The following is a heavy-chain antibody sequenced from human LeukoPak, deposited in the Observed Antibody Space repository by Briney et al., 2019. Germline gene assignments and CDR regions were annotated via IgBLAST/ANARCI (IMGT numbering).Heavy chain of an antibody. V-gene: IGHV3-66*01. CDR2: IYSGGST. Sequence: PGGSLRLSCAASGFTVSSNYISCFRQAPAKGLQWVSVIYSGGSTYYSDSVMGRFTISTDNSKNPLYLQMNSLRAEDTAVYYCARDNPRGSGNYGPSVYDYWGPGTRATVST. CDR3: ARDNPRGSGNYGPSVYDY. CDR1: GFTVSSNY. J-gene: IGHJ4*02. D-gene: IGHD6-25*01.